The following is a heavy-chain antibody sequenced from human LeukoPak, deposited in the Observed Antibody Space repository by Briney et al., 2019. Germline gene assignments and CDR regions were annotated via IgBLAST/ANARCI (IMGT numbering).Heavy chain of an antibody. V-gene: IGHV3-7*01. J-gene: IGHJ4*02. D-gene: IGHD6-13*01. Sequence: PGGSLRLSCAASGFTFSGYWMTWVRQAPGKGLEWVANIKQGGSEKYNVDSVRGRFTISRDNTENSLYLQMNSLRAEDTAVYYCARMSSSSWYVCDYWGQGTLVTVSS. CDR3: ARMSSSSWYVCDY. CDR2: IKQGGSEK. CDR1: GFTFSGYW.